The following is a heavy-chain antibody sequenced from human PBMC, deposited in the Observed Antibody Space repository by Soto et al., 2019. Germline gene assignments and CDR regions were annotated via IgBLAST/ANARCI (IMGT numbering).Heavy chain of an antibody. CDR3: ARYVLLWFGEPHMDY. Sequence: QVQLQQWGAGLLKPSETLSLTCAVYGGSFSGYYWSWIRQPPGKGLEWIGEINHSGSTNYNPSLKSRVTISVDTSKNQFSLKLSSVTAADTAVYYCARYVLLWFGEPHMDYWGQGTLVTVSS. J-gene: IGHJ4*02. D-gene: IGHD3-10*01. CDR1: GGSFSGYY. V-gene: IGHV4-34*01. CDR2: INHSGST.